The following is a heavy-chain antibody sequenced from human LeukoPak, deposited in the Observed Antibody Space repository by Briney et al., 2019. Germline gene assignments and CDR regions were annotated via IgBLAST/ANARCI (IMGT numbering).Heavy chain of an antibody. Sequence: SETLSLTCSVSGYSISNGYYWGWIRQAPGKGLEWIGSFFYTGSTYYNPSLKSRVTISVDTSRNQFSLKMTSVTAADTAVYYCARHASGSYNNFQHWGQGTLVTVSS. V-gene: IGHV4-38-2*02. J-gene: IGHJ1*01. CDR1: GYSISNGYY. CDR3: ARHASGSYNNFQH. CDR2: FFYTGST. D-gene: IGHD1-26*01.